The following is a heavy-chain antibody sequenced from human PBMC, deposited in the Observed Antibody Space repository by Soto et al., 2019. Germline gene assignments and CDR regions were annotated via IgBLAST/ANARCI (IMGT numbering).Heavy chain of an antibody. Sequence: GGSLRLSCTASGFTFGDYAMSWFRQAPGKGLEWVGFIRSKAYGGTTEYAASVKGRFTISRDDSKSIAYLQMNSLKTEDTAVYYCTRDTMDGSWSNDYWGQGTLVTVSS. CDR1: GFTFGDYA. J-gene: IGHJ4*02. V-gene: IGHV3-49*03. CDR3: TRDTMDGSWSNDY. D-gene: IGHD3-10*01. CDR2: IRSKAYGGTT.